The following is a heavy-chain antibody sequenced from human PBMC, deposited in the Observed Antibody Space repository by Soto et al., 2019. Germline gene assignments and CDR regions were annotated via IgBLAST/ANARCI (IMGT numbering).Heavy chain of an antibody. CDR1: GFTFSSYA. J-gene: IGHJ3*02. Sequence: GGSLRLSCAASGFTFSSYAMSWVRQGPGKGLEWVSAISGSGGSTYYADSVKGRFTISRDNSKNTLYLQMNSLRAEDTAVYYCAKDLSGELWAFDIWGQGTMVTVSS. V-gene: IGHV3-23*01. CDR3: AKDLSGELWAFDI. CDR2: ISGSGGST. D-gene: IGHD1-26*01.